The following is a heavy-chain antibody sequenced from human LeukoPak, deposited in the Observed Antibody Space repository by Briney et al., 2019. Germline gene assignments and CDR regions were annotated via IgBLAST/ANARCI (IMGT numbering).Heavy chain of an antibody. V-gene: IGHV5-51*01. CDR1: GYSFTSYW. Sequence: GESLKISCKGSGYSFTSYWIGWVRQMPGKGLEWMGIIYPGDSDTRYSPSFQGQVTISADKSISTAYLQWSSLKASDTAMYYCARRGRGGYDSSGNNWFDPWGQGTLVTVSS. D-gene: IGHD3-22*01. CDR2: IYPGDSDT. J-gene: IGHJ5*02. CDR3: ARRGRGGYDSSGNNWFDP.